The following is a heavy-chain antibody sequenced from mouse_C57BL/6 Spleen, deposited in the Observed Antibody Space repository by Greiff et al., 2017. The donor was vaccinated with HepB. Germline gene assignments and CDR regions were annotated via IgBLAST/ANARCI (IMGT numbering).Heavy chain of an antibody. V-gene: IGHV3-6*01. D-gene: IGHD2-4*01. CDR3: ARARIYYDYDGGYYAMDY. CDR2: ISYDGSN. Sequence: EVQLQQSGPGLVKPSQSLSLTCSVTGYSITSGYYWNWIRQFPGNKLEWMGYISYDGSNNYNPSLKNRISITRDTSKNQFFLKLNSVTTEDTATYYCARARIYYDYDGGYYAMDYWGQGTSVTVSS. CDR1: GYSITSGYY. J-gene: IGHJ4*01.